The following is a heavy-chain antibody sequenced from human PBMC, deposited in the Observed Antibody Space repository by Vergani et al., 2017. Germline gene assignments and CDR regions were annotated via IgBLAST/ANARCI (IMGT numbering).Heavy chain of an antibody. D-gene: IGHD3-10*01. J-gene: IGHJ5*01. CDR1: GYSISRGFY. CDR2: MFHTGEA. Sequence: QIQLRESGPGLVKPSETLSLTCSVSGYSISRGFYWAWIRQTPEKGLEWIGGMFHTGEASNSPSLQSRVAFSMDTSKNQFSLQLTSVTAADTAVYFCGVIMVRSPRPDNWFDSWGRGTLVTVSS. V-gene: IGHV4-38-2*02. CDR3: GVIMVRSPRPDNWFDS.